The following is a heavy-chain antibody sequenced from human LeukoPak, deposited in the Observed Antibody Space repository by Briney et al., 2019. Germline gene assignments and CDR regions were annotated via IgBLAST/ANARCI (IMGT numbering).Heavy chain of an antibody. CDR2: IKSDRSST. D-gene: IGHD2-15*01. CDR3: ARGSSVVGLD. Sequence: GGSLRLSCAASGFTFSSYPMNWVRQAPGKGLVWVSRIKSDRSSTSYADSVKGRFTSSRDNAKNTLYLQMNSLRAEDTAVYYCARGSSVVGLDWGQGTLVTVSS. CDR1: GFTFSSYP. J-gene: IGHJ4*02. V-gene: IGHV3-74*01.